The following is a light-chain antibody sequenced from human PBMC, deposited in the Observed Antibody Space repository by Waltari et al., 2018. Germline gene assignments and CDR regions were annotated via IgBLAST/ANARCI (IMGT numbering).Light chain of an antibody. Sequence: SYELTQPPSVSVSPGQTASITCSGDQLGHKYVSWYQQKPGQSPVLIIYQDTKRPSGIPERLSGSNSGNTATLTISGTQVMDEGDYYCQAWDTISAGLGGGTKLTVL. CDR3: QAWDTISAG. CDR2: QDT. J-gene: IGLJ2*01. CDR1: QLGHKY. V-gene: IGLV3-1*01.